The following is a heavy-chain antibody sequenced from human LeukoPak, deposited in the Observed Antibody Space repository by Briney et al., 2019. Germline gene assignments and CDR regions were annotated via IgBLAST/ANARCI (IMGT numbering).Heavy chain of an antibody. CDR2: IRSKANSYAT. V-gene: IGHV3-73*01. Sequence: GGSLRLSCADSGFTFSGSAIHWVRQASGKGLEWVGRIRSKANSYATAYAASVKGRFTISRDDSKNTAYMQMNSLKTEDTAVYYCTRHGYDSSDYYATLDYWGQGTLVTVSS. CDR1: GFTFSGSA. D-gene: IGHD3-22*01. CDR3: TRHGYDSSDYYATLDY. J-gene: IGHJ4*02.